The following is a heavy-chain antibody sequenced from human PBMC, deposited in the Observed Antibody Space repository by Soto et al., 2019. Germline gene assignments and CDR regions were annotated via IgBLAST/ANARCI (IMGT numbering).Heavy chain of an antibody. V-gene: IGHV1-3*01. CDR2: INAGNGNT. CDR3: ARDHPKRQELELENYFDY. CDR1: GYTFTSYA. Sequence: ASVKVSCKASGYTFTSYAMHWVRQAPGQRLEWMGWINAGNGNTKYSQKFQGRVTITRDTSASTAYMELSSLRSEDTAVYYCARDHPKRQELELENYFDYWGQGTLVTVSS. D-gene: IGHD1-7*01. J-gene: IGHJ4*02.